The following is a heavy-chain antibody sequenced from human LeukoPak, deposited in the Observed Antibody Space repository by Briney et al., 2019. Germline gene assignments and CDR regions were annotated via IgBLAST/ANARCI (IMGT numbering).Heavy chain of an antibody. CDR3: ARRICSSTSCPYYYYYYALDV. CDR1: GFTFSSYW. V-gene: IGHV3-7*03. Sequence: GGSLRLSCAASGFTFSSYWMSWVRQAPGKGLEWVANIKQDGSEKYYVDSVKGRFTISRDNAKNSLYLQMNSLRAEDTAVYYCARRICSSTSCPYYYYYYALDVWGQGTTVTVSS. CDR2: IKQDGSEK. J-gene: IGHJ6*02. D-gene: IGHD2-2*01.